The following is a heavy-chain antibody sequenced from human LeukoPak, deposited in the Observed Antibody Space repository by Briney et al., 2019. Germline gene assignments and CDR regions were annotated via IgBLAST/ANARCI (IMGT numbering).Heavy chain of an antibody. V-gene: IGHV3-23*01. D-gene: IGHD3-10*01. Sequence: GGSLRLSCAASGFTFSSYGMSWVRQAPGKGLEWVSAISGGGGSTYYADSVKGRFTISRDNSKNTLYLQMNSLRAEDTAVYYCAKYPLLWFGDGYFDLWGRGTLVTVSS. CDR1: GFTFSSYG. CDR2: ISGGGGST. J-gene: IGHJ2*01. CDR3: AKYPLLWFGDGYFDL.